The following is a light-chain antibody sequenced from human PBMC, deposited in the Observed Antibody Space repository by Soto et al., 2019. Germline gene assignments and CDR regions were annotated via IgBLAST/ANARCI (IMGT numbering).Light chain of an antibody. J-gene: IGKJ4*01. CDR3: QQRSNWFLT. V-gene: IGKV3-11*01. Sequence: EIVLTQSPGTLSLSPGERATLSCRASQSVSSYLAWYQQRPGHAPRLLIYAASQRATGIPARFSGSGSGTDFTLTISSLEPEDFAVYYCQQRSNWFLTFGGGTKVDIK. CDR2: AAS. CDR1: QSVSSY.